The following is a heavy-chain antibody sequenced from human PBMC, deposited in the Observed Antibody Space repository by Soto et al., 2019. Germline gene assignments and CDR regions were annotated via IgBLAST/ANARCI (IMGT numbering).Heavy chain of an antibody. J-gene: IGHJ4*02. CDR3: ARVYFKYDY. CDR1: GFRFSRYW. V-gene: IGHV3-7*01. CDR2: IKQEADEK. D-gene: IGHD3-10*01. Sequence: GGSLRLSCAASGFRFSRYWMSWVRQAPGKGLEWVANIKQEADEKEYVDSVKGRFTISRDNAKNTLYLQMNSLRAEDTAVYYCARVYFKYDYWGQGTLVTVSS.